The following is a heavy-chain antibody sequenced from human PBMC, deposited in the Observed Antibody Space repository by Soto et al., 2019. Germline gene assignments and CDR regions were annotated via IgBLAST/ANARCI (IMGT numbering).Heavy chain of an antibody. CDR1: GFTFSNYE. V-gene: IGHV3-64*01. Sequence: PGGSLRLSCAASGFTFSNYEMHWVRQAPGKGLEYVSGISNNGAHTDYAKSVKGRFTISRDNAKNSLYLQMNSLRAEDTAVYYCARGLVYCSSTRCYKFDYWGQGTLVTVSS. CDR3: ARGLVYCSSTRCYKFDY. J-gene: IGHJ4*02. D-gene: IGHD2-2*02. CDR2: ISNNGAHT.